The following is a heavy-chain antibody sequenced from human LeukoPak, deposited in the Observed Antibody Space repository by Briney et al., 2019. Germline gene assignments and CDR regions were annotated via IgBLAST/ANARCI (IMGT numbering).Heavy chain of an antibody. CDR3: AKDALLIPITMIVVVSYFDY. V-gene: IGHV3-23*01. CDR2: ISGRGGST. J-gene: IGHJ4*02. CDR1: GFTISAYA. D-gene: IGHD3-22*01. Sequence: GGSLRLSCAASGFTISAYAMSWVRQAPGRGLEWVSAISGRGGSTYYADSVRGRFTISRDNSKNTLYLQMNSLRAEDTAVYYCAKDALLIPITMIVVVSYFDYRGQGTLVTVSS.